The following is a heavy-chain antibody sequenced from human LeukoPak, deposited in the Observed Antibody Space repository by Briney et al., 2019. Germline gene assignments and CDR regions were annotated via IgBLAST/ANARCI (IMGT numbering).Heavy chain of an antibody. CDR3: AKGSYSISSFDY. Sequence: ASVKVSCRASGYTFTDYYIHWVRQAPGQGLEWMGWINPNGGGTNYAQKFQGSVTITRDTSISKAYMELNRLTSDDTAVYYCAKGSYSISSFDYWGQGTLVTVSS. D-gene: IGHD6-6*01. J-gene: IGHJ4*02. V-gene: IGHV1-2*02. CDR2: INPNGGGT. CDR1: GYTFTDYY.